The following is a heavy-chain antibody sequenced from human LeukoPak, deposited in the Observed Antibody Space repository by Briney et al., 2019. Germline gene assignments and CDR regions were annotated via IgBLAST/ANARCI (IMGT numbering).Heavy chain of an antibody. V-gene: IGHV3-7*04. CDR1: GFTFSTYW. D-gene: IGHD4-23*01. Sequence: GGSQRLSCAASGFTFSTYWMSWVRQAPGKGLEWVAKIKLDGSEKYYVDSVKGRFTISRDNAKNSLYLQMNSLRAEDTAVYYCARVNSRSYYFDYWGQGTLVTVSS. CDR2: IKLDGSEK. J-gene: IGHJ4*02. CDR3: ARVNSRSYYFDY.